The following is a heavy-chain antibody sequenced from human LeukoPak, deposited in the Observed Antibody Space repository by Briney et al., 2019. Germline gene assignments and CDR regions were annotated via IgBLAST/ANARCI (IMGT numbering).Heavy chain of an antibody. CDR1: GGSISSGSYY. D-gene: IGHD6-19*01. CDR3: ARGLARYSSGWYAY. CDR2: IYTSGST. Sequence: SETLSLTCTVSGGSISSGSYYWGWIRQPAGKGLEWIGRIYTSGSTNYNPSLKSRVTISVDTSKNQFSLKLSSVTAADTAVYYCARGLARYSSGWYAYWGQGTLVTVSS. J-gene: IGHJ4*02. V-gene: IGHV4-61*02.